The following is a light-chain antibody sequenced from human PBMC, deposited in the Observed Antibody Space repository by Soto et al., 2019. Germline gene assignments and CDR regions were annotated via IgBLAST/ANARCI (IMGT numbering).Light chain of an antibody. CDR2: GAS. V-gene: IGKV1-39*01. CDR3: QQTYSTPFT. Sequence: DIQMTQSPSSLSASVGDRVTITCRASQSMNKYINWYQQKPGKAPNLLINGASSLQSGVPSRFSGSGSGTDFTLTISNLQPEDFATYYCQQTYSTPFTFGPGTKVDIK. J-gene: IGKJ3*01. CDR1: QSMNKY.